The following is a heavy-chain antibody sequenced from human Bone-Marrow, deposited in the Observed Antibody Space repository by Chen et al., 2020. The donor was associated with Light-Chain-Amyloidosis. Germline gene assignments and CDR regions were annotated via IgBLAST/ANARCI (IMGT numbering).Heavy chain of an antibody. Sequence: LRLSCAXXXXTFSSYAMSWVRQVPGKGLEWVSSISGSGGNTYYADSVKGRFTLSRDNSKNTLSLQMNSXXXXXXXXYYXXXFLDRGSWYYYYGMDVWGQGTTVTVSS. J-gene: IGHJ6*02. V-gene: IGHV3-23*01. CDR1: XXTFSSYA. CDR3: XXFLDRGSWYYYYGMDV. CDR2: ISGSGGNT. D-gene: IGHD3-10*01.